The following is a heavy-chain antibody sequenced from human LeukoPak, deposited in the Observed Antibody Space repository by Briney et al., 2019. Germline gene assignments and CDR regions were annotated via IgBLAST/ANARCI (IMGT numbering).Heavy chain of an antibody. CDR1: GFIFNYDA. J-gene: IGHJ4*02. Sequence: GRSLTPSCPATGFIFNYDATSCASQAPGKMLEWVSGISNNERKTYYKDSVKGRFTISKDNTKNTVYLQMNILRADDTAVYFCARHDSFIPHWGQGTLVTVSS. V-gene: IGHV3-23*01. CDR2: ISNNERKT. D-gene: IGHD5-18*01. CDR3: ARHDSFIPH.